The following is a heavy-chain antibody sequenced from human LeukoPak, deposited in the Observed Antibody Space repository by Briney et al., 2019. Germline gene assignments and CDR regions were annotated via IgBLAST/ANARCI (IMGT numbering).Heavy chain of an antibody. D-gene: IGHD4-17*01. V-gene: IGHV3-53*01. J-gene: IGHJ6*02. CDR3: ARATVTTYYYYYGMDV. CDR1: GFTVSSNY. Sequence: PGGSLRLSCAASGFTVSSNYMSWVRQAPGKGLEWVSVIYSGGSTYYADSVKGRFTISRDNSKNTLYLQMNSPRAEDTAVYYCARATVTTYYYYYGMDVWGQGTTVTVSS. CDR2: IYSGGST.